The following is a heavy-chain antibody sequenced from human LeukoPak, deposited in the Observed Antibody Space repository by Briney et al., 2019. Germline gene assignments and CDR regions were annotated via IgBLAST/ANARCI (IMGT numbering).Heavy chain of an antibody. CDR3: ARGSIYYGDSSAYFDY. Sequence: SETLSLTCGVYGGSFSGYFWTYIRQPPGKGLEWVGEINHRGSTSYNPSLKSRVTISRDTSKNQFSLRLTSVTAADTAVYYCARGSIYYGDSSAYFDYWGQGSLVTVSS. J-gene: IGHJ4*02. V-gene: IGHV4-34*01. D-gene: IGHD4-17*01. CDR1: GGSFSGYF. CDR2: INHRGST.